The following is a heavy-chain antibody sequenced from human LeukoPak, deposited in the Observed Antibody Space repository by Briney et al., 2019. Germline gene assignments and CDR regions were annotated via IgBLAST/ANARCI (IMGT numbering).Heavy chain of an antibody. D-gene: IGHD3-9*01. CDR1: GGSISSYY. J-gene: IGHJ4*02. CDR2: IYYSGST. V-gene: IGHV4-59*01. Sequence: SETLSLTCTVSGGSISSYYWSWIRQPPGKGLEWIGYIYYSGSTNYNPSLKSRVTISVDTSKNQFSLKLNSVTAADTAVYYCAGGDILTGYYGSPIDYWGQGTLVTVSS. CDR3: AGGDILTGYYGSPIDY.